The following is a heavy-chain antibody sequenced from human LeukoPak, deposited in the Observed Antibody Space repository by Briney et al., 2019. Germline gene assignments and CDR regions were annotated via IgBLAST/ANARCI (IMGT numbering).Heavy chain of an antibody. CDR3: ARGITMVRGALTSNWFDPSNWFDP. J-gene: IGHJ5*02. Sequence: ASVKVSCKASGYTFTSYYMHWVRQVPGQGLEWMGIINPSGGSTSYAQKFQGRVTMTRDTSTSTVYMELSSLRSEDTAVYYCARGITMVRGALTSNWFDPSNWFDPWGQGTLVTVSS. CDR2: INPSGGST. V-gene: IGHV1-46*03. CDR1: GYTFTSYY. D-gene: IGHD3-10*01.